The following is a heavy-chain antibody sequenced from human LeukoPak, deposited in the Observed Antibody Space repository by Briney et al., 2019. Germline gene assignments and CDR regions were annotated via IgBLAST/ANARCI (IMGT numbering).Heavy chain of an antibody. V-gene: IGHV3-74*01. CDR2: ISGPGSST. Sequence: PGGSLRLSCAASGFTFSSYWMHWVRQAPGKGLVWISRISGPGSSTDYADSVKGRFTISRDNAQSTLYLQMSNLGAEDTAVYYCARDPFDFWGQGTMVTVSS. CDR3: ARDPFDF. J-gene: IGHJ3*01. CDR1: GFTFSSYW.